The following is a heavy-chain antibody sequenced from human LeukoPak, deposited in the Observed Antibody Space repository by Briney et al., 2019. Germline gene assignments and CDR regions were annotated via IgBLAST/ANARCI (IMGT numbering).Heavy chain of an antibody. J-gene: IGHJ6*02. D-gene: IGHD3-10*01. CDR1: GFTVSSNY. CDR2: IYSGGST. Sequence: GGSLRLSCAASGFTVSSNYMSWVRQAPGKGLEWVSVIYSGGSTYYADSVKGRFTISRDNSKNTLYLQMNSLRAEDTAVYYCARAAMVRGVIAGMDVWGQGTTVTVSS. CDR3: ARAAMVRGVIAGMDV. V-gene: IGHV3-53*01.